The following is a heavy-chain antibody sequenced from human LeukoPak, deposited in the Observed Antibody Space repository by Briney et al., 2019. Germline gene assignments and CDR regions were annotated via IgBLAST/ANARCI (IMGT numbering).Heavy chain of an antibody. CDR3: AKGMGTPSLYYYDSSGWGLDY. J-gene: IGHJ4*02. Sequence: PGGSLRLSCAASGFTFDDYAMHWVRQAPGKGLEWVSLISWDGGSTYYADSVKGRFTISRDNSKNSLYLQMNSLRAEDTALYYCAKGMGTPSLYYYDSSGWGLDYWGQGTLVTVSS. D-gene: IGHD3-22*01. V-gene: IGHV3-43D*03. CDR1: GFTFDDYA. CDR2: ISWDGGST.